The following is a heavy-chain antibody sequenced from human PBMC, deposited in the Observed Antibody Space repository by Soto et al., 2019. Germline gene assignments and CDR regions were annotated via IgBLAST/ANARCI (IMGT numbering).Heavy chain of an antibody. CDR2: ISYDGSNK. V-gene: IGHV3-30*18. Sequence: QVQLVESGGGVVQPGRSLRLSCAASGFTFSSYGMHWVRQAPGKGLEWVAVISYDGSNKYYADSVKGRFTISRDNSKNTLYLQMNSLRAEDTAVYYCAKDSKYCSSTSCYDHYYYYGMDVWGQGTTVTVSS. J-gene: IGHJ6*02. D-gene: IGHD2-2*01. CDR1: GFTFSSYG. CDR3: AKDSKYCSSTSCYDHYYYYGMDV.